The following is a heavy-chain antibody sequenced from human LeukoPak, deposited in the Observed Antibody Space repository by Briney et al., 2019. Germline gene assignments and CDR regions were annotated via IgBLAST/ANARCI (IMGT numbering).Heavy chain of an antibody. CDR1: GYTFTSYG. D-gene: IGHD3-10*01. Sequence: ASVKVSCKASGYTFTSYGISWVRQAPGQGLEWMGWISAYNGNTNYAQKLQGRVTMTRDMSTSTVYMELSSLRSEDTAVYYCARETGVRGVYYFDYWGQGTLVTVSS. V-gene: IGHV1-18*01. J-gene: IGHJ4*02. CDR3: ARETGVRGVYYFDY. CDR2: ISAYNGNT.